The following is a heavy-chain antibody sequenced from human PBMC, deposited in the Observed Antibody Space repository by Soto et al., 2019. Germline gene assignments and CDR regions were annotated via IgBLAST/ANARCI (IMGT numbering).Heavy chain of an antibody. V-gene: IGHV3-23*01. CDR1: GFTFSSYA. Sequence: EVQLLESGGGLVQPGGSLRLSCAASGFTFSSYAMRWVRQAPVKGLEWVSAISGSGGSTYYADSAKGRFTISRDNSKNTLYLQMNSLRAEDTAVYYCTRRGSGSYYYYWGQGPLVTVSS. J-gene: IGHJ4*02. D-gene: IGHD1-26*01. CDR3: TRRGSGSYYYY. CDR2: ISGSGGST.